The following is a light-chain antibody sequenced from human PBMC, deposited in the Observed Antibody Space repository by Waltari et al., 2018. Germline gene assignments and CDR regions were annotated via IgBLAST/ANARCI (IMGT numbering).Light chain of an antibody. V-gene: IGKV3-15*01. CDR2: GAA. CDR1: QGVSSN. Sequence: EIVMTQSPATLSVSPGERATLSCRASQGVSSNLAWYQQKPVEAPRLLIYGAATRATGIPARFSGSGCGTEFTLTISSLQSEDCAVYYCQQYNNWPPLTFGGGTKVEIK. J-gene: IGKJ4*01. CDR3: QQYNNWPPLT.